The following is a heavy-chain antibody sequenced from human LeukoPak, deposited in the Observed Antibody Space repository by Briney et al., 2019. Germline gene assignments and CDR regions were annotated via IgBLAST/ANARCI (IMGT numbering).Heavy chain of an antibody. CDR2: IYYSGST. CDR1: GGSTGGSY. J-gene: IGHJ4*02. Sequence: SETLSLTCTVSGGSTGGSYWSWIRQPPGKGLEWIGYIYYSGSTNYNPSLKSRVTIAVDTSKNQFSLRLNSVTAADTAVYYCAMAYSSSWYYFDYWGQGTLVTVSS. V-gene: IGHV4-59*01. CDR3: AMAYSSSWYYFDY. D-gene: IGHD6-13*01.